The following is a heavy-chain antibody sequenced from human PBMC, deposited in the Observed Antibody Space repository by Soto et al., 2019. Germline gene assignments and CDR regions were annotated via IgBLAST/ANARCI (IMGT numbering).Heavy chain of an antibody. D-gene: IGHD5-12*01. J-gene: IGHJ4*02. CDR3: VHRRDGYNSAFFDY. CDR2: IIRIFHTP. CDR1: GGTFSSYA. Sequence: SVKVSCKASGGTFSSYAFSWVRQAPGQGLEWMGGIIRIFHTPTYAQKFQGRVTITADESTGTAYMELISLRSDDTAVYYCVHRRDGYNSAFFDYWGQGTLVTVSS. V-gene: IGHV1-69*13.